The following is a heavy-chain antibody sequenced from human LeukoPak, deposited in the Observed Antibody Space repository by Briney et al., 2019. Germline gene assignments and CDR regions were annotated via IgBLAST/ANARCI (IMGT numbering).Heavy chain of an antibody. D-gene: IGHD3-22*01. V-gene: IGHV3-21*01. J-gene: IGHJ4*02. CDR2: ITNTSSYI. CDR1: GFIFSSYR. Sequence: PGGSLRLSCAASGFIFSSYRMSWVRQAPGRGLEWVSSITNTSSYIYYAASVKGRFTISRDNAENSLFLQMNSLRAEDTAVYYWVRDWGYWGQGTLVIVSS. CDR3: VRDWGY.